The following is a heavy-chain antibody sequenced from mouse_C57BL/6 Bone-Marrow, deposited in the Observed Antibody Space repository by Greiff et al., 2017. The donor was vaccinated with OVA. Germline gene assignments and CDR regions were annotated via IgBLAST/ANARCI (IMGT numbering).Heavy chain of an antibody. J-gene: IGHJ4*01. CDR1: EYEFPSHD. Sequence: EVQLQQSGGGLVQPGESLKLSCESNEYEFPSHDMSWVRKTPEKRLELVAAINSDGGSTYYPDTMERRFIISRDNTKKTLYLQMSSLRSEDTALYYCARIYYDYGGAMDYWGQGTSVTVSS. CDR2: INSDGGST. CDR3: ARIYYDYGGAMDY. V-gene: IGHV5-2*01. D-gene: IGHD2-4*01.